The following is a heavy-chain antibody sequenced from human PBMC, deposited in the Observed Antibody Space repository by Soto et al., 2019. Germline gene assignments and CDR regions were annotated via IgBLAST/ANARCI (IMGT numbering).Heavy chain of an antibody. Sequence: GGSLRLSCAASGFTFSSFWITWVRQAPGKGLEWVANINQDGSEKHYVDSVKGRFTLSRDNAENSVYLQMNSLRADDTAVYYCARDFGVQELDYWGQGTLVTVSS. CDR1: GFTFSSFW. J-gene: IGHJ4*02. V-gene: IGHV3-7*01. D-gene: IGHD3-3*01. CDR2: INQDGSEK. CDR3: ARDFGVQELDY.